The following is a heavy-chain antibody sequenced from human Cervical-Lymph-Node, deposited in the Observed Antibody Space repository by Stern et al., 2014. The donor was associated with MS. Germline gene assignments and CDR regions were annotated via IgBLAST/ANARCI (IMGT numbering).Heavy chain of an antibody. D-gene: IGHD1-26*01. CDR3: ATTRWDLFTGNWFDP. J-gene: IGHJ5*02. V-gene: IGHV4-61*02. Sequence: QVQLVESGPGLVKPSQTLSLTCTVSGGSISSSGYYWSWIRQPADKGLEWIGRIPDSGGTYYNPSLKSRVTLSMDTAKNHFSLKLTSAAAADTAVYDWATTRWDLFTGNWFDPWGQGTLVTVSS. CDR1: GGSISSSGYY. CDR2: IPDSGGT.